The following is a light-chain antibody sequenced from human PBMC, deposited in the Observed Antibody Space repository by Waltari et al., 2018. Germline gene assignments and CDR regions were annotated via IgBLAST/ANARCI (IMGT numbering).Light chain of an antibody. V-gene: IGKV4-1*01. CDR1: QSLLSTSNSKTY. J-gene: IGKJ5*01. CDR3: HHYYIPPLT. CDR2: WAS. Sequence: DIVMTQSPDFLAVSLGERATINCKSSQSLLSTSNSKTYISWYQQKPGQPPKLLIYWASTRGSGVPDRFSGSGSGTDFTLTIRSLQAEDVAVYYCHHYYIPPLTFGQGTRLEIK.